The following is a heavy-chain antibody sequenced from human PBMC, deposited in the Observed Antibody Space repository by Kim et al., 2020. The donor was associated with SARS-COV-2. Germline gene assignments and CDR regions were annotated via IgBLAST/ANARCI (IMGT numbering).Heavy chain of an antibody. Sequence: SETLSLTCTVSGGSISSSSYYWGWIRQPPGKGLEWIGNIYYSGSTYYNPSLKSRVTISVDTSKNQFSLKLSSVTAADTAVYYFASRGVTMIVVVTGVDA. CDR2: IYYSGST. D-gene: IGHD3-22*01. J-gene: IGHJ3*01. V-gene: IGHV4-39*01. CDR1: GGSISSSSYY. CDR3: ASRGVTMIVVVTGVDA.